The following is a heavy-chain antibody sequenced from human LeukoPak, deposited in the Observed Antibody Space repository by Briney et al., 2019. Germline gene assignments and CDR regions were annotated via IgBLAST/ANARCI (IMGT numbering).Heavy chain of an antibody. D-gene: IGHD3-16*01. CDR1: GASISSYS. CDR2: TYDTGTT. CDR3: RTGGGTFDYWGQGTLVTVSSGESSQALSDY. Sequence: SETMSLTCTVSGASISSYSWSWIRQPPGKGLEWIGSTYDTGTTNYNASLSSRVVILVEKSKSRFPLKLTSVHPADTAVYCCRTGGGTFDYWGQGTLVTVSSGESSQALSDYWGQGTLVTVSS. J-gene: IGHJ4*02. V-gene: IGHV4-59*01.